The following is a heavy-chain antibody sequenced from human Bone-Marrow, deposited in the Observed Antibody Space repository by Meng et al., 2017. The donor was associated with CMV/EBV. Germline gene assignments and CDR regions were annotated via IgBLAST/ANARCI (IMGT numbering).Heavy chain of an antibody. J-gene: IGHJ3*02. Sequence: ASVKVSCKASEYTFTVYYMHWVRQAPGQGLEWMGWINPNTDGTNYVQRFQGRVTMTRDTSISTAYLELTSLRADGTAVYYCARARAIAARSTNDAFDSWGQRTMVTVSS. D-gene: IGHD6-6*01. CDR3: ARARAIAARSTNDAFDS. CDR2: INPNTDGT. V-gene: IGHV1-2*02. CDR1: EYTFTVYY.